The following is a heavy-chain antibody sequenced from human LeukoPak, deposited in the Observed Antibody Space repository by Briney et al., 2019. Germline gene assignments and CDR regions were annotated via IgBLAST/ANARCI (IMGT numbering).Heavy chain of an antibody. Sequence: GESLKISCKVSGYSFTSNWIAWVRQMPGKGLEWMGIISPGDSDTRYSPSFQGQVTISADKSITTAYLQWSSLKASDTAMYYCARPGRTVTTDFDYWGQGTLVAVSS. V-gene: IGHV5-51*01. CDR2: ISPGDSDT. J-gene: IGHJ4*02. D-gene: IGHD4-11*01. CDR1: GYSFTSNW. CDR3: ARPGRTVTTDFDY.